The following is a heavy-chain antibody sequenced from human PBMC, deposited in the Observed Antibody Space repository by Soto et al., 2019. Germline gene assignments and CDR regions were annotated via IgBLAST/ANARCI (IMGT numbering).Heavy chain of an antibody. V-gene: IGHV4-34*01. J-gene: IGHJ5*02. CDR3: ARGGRYDYVWGSYTDQTGLAGNNWFDP. D-gene: IGHD3-16*01. CDR1: GGSFSGYY. Sequence: SETLSLTCAVYGGSFSGYYWSWIRQPPGKGLEWIGEINHSGSTNYNPSLKSRVTISVDTSKNQFSLKLSSVTAADTAVYYCARGGRYDYVWGSYTDQTGLAGNNWFDPWGQGTLVTVSS. CDR2: INHSGST.